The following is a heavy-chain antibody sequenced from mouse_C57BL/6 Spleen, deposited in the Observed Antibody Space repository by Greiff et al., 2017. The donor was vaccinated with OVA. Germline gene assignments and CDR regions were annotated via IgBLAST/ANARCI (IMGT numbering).Heavy chain of an antibody. CDR3: ARDSNYPFFAY. Sequence: QVHVKQSGAELVKPGASVKLSCKASGYTFTSYWMHWVKQRPGQGLEWIGMIHPNSGSTNYNEKFKSKATLTVDKSSSTAYMQLSSLTSEDSAVYYCARDSNYPFFAYWGQGTLVTVSA. D-gene: IGHD2-5*01. CDR2: IHPNSGST. V-gene: IGHV1-64*01. CDR1: GYTFTSYW. J-gene: IGHJ3*01.